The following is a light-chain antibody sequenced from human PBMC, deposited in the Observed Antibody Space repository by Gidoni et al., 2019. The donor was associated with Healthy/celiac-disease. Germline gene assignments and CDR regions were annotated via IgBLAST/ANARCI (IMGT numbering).Light chain of an antibody. CDR3: QQRSNWRYT. J-gene: IGKJ2*01. CDR1: QSVSSY. Sequence: DIVLTQSPATLSLSPGESATLPCRASQSVSSYLAWYQQKPGQAPRLLIYDASNRATGIPARFSGSGSGTDFTLTISSLEPEDFAVYYCQQRSNWRYTFGQGTKLEIK. V-gene: IGKV3-11*01. CDR2: DAS.